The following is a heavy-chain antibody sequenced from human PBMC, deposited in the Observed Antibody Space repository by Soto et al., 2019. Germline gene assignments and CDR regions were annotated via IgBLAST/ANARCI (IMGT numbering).Heavy chain of an antibody. V-gene: IGHV4-61*01. CDR1: GGSVSSGSYY. Sequence: SETLSLTCTVSGGSVSSGSYYWSWIRQPPGKGLEWIGYIYYSGGTNYNPSLKSRVTISVDTSKNQFSLKLSSVTAADTAVYYCAREVEGYFGGMDVWGQGTTVTVSS. CDR2: IYYSGGT. J-gene: IGHJ6*02. CDR3: AREVEGYFGGMDV. D-gene: IGHD6-13*01.